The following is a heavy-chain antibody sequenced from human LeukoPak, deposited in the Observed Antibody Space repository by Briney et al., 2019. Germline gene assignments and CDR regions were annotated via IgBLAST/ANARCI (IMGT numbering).Heavy chain of an antibody. CDR2: ISSSSSYI. CDR3: ARDFAGFIAVAGTGDNYFDY. CDR1: GFTFSSYS. D-gene: IGHD6-19*01. V-gene: IGHV3-21*01. J-gene: IGHJ4*02. Sequence: GGSLRLSCAASGFTFSSYSMNWVRQAPGKGLEWVSSISSSSSYIYYADSVKGRFTISRDNAKNSLYLQMNSLRAEDTAVYYCARDFAGFIAVAGTGDNYFDYWGQGTLVTVSS.